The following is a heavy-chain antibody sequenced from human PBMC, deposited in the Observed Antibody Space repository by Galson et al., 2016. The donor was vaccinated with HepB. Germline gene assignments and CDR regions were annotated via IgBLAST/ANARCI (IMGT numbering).Heavy chain of an antibody. D-gene: IGHD1-26*01. Sequence: SLRLSCAASGFTFSDYYMSWIRQAPGKGLEWVSYISSSTYKNYADSVKGRFTISRDIAKSSLYLQMNSLRVEDTAVYYCARGEEGMDVWGQGTTVTVSS. J-gene: IGHJ6*02. CDR1: GFTFSDYY. CDR2: ISSSTYK. CDR3: ARGEEGMDV. V-gene: IGHV3-11*05.